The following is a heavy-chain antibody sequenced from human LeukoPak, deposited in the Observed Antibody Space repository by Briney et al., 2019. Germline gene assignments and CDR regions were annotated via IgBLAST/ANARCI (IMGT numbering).Heavy chain of an antibody. CDR1: GYTFTGYY. V-gene: IGHV1-2*02. CDR2: INPNSGGT. Sequence: GASVKVSCKASGYTFTGYYMHWVRQAPGQGLEWMGWINPNSGGTNYAQKFQGRVTMTRDTSITTAYMELSRLRSDDTAVYYCARPQYSSGWYFDYWGQGTLVTVSS. D-gene: IGHD6-19*01. CDR3: ARPQYSSGWYFDY. J-gene: IGHJ4*02.